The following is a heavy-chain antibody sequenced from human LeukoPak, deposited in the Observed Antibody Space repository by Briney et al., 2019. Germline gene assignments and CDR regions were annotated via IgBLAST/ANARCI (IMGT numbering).Heavy chain of an antibody. D-gene: IGHD4-17*01. J-gene: IGHJ5*01. V-gene: IGHV1-24*01. CDR2: FDPEDGET. CDR1: GYTPTELS. CDR3: ARDDSGTRRGWFEH. Sequence: ASVKVSCKVSGYTPTELSMHWVRQAPGKGLEWMGGFDPEDGETIYAQNFQGRVTMTSDTSISTAYMALSSLSSDDTAVYYCARDDSGTRRGWFEHWGQGTLVTVSS.